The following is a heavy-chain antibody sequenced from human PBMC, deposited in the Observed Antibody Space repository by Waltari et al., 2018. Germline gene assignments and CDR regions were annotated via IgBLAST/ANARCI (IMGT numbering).Heavy chain of an antibody. Sequence: EVQLVESGGGLVKPGGSLRLSCAASGFTFSSYSMNWVRQAPGKGLEWVSSISSSNIDIYYADSVKGRCTISRDNAKNSLYLQMNSLRAEDTAVYYCARGAQMADAFDIWGQGTMVTVSS. CDR3: ARGAQMADAFDI. CDR1: GFTFSSYS. J-gene: IGHJ3*02. CDR2: ISSSNIDI. V-gene: IGHV3-21*01.